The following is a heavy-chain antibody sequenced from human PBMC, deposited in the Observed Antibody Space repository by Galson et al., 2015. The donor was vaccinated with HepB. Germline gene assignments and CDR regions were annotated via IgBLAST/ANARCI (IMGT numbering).Heavy chain of an antibody. CDR3: ASDIGQGGSIEF. CDR1: EFTVSRYT. D-gene: IGHD5-12*01. J-gene: IGHJ3*01. V-gene: IGHV3-66*01. CDR2: IYSGGST. Sequence: SLRLSCAVSEFTVSRYTMSWVRQTPGKGLEWVSVIYSGGSTYYADSVKDRFSISRDNSKNTLYLQMNSLRAEDTAVYYCASDIGQGGSIEFWGRGTVVTVSS.